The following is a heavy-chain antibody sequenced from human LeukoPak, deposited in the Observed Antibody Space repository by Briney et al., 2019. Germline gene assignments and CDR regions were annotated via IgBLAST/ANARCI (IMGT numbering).Heavy chain of an antibody. CDR3: ARLWRSSTSCRD. D-gene: IGHD2-2*01. CDR1: GYSISSGYY. Sequence: SETLSLTCAVSGYSISSGYYWGWIRQPPGKGLEWIGSIYHSGSTYYNPSLKSRVTISVDTSKNQFSLKLSSVTAADTAVYHCARLWRSSTSCRDWGQGTLVTVSS. V-gene: IGHV4-38-2*01. CDR2: IYHSGST. J-gene: IGHJ4*02.